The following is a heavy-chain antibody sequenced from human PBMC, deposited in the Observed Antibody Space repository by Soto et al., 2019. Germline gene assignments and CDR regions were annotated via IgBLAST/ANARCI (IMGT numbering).Heavy chain of an antibody. CDR3: AKPETGAFDI. Sequence: GGSLRLSCTASEFTFRSYAMSWVRQAPGKGLEWVAVISYDGSNKYYADSVKGRFTISRDNSKNTLYLQMNSLRAEDTAVYYCAKPETGAFDIWGQGTMVTVSS. V-gene: IGHV3-30*18. CDR1: EFTFRSYA. CDR2: ISYDGSNK. J-gene: IGHJ3*02.